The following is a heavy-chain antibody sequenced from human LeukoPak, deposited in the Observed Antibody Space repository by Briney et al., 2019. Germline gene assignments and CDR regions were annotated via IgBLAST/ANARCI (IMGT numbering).Heavy chain of an antibody. CDR2: IYYSGST. Sequence: SETLSLTCTVSGGSISSGGYYWSWIRQHPGKGLEWIGYIYYSGSTYYNPSLKSRVTISVDTSKNQFSLKLSSVTAADTAVYYCASGRVTTVFLDYWGQGTLVTVSS. J-gene: IGHJ4*02. V-gene: IGHV4-31*03. CDR3: ASGRVTTVFLDY. CDR1: GGSISSGGYY. D-gene: IGHD4-17*01.